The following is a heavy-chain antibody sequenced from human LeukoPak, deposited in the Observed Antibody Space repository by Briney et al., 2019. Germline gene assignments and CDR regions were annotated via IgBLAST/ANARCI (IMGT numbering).Heavy chain of an antibody. CDR1: GYTFTTYY. D-gene: IGHD6-19*01. CDR3: ARVQWLVRGYFDY. V-gene: IGHV1-46*01. J-gene: IGHJ4*02. Sequence: ASVEVSCKASGYTFTTYYMHWVRQAPGQGLEWMGIINPSGGSTSYAQKFQGRVTMTRDTSTSTVYMELSSLRSEDTAVYYCARVQWLVRGYFDYWGQGTLVTVSS. CDR2: INPSGGST.